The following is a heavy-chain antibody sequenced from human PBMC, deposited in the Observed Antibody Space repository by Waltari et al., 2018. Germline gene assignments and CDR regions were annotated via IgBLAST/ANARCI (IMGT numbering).Heavy chain of an antibody. Sequence: QVQLQESGPGLVKPSETLSRTCTVPGGSIRSYYWHCIRQPAGQGLDWIGRIYTSGSTNYNPSLKSRVTMSVDTSKNQFSLKLSSVTAADTAVYYCARDRSGSVLRFLEWLSHPIWFDPWGQGTLVTVSS. CDR1: GGSIRSYY. D-gene: IGHD3-3*01. CDR3: ARDRSGSVLRFLEWLSHPIWFDP. V-gene: IGHV4-4*07. CDR2: IYTSGST. J-gene: IGHJ5*02.